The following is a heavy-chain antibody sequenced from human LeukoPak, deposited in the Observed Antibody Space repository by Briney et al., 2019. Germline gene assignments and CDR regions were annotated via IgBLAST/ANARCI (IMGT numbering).Heavy chain of an antibody. J-gene: IGHJ3*01. CDR1: GGSLSGYY. D-gene: IGHD4-17*01. CDR3: ARDVVPRDYGDTLNAYDL. Sequence: PSETLSLTCAVSGGSLSGYYWSWIRQSPGKGLERMGDIHHDGRTKYKSSFKSRITIFLVSSKNEVSLRLSPVTPADTALYFCARDVVPRDYGDTLNAYDLWGQGTVVTVS. CDR2: IHHDGRT. V-gene: IGHV4-34*01.